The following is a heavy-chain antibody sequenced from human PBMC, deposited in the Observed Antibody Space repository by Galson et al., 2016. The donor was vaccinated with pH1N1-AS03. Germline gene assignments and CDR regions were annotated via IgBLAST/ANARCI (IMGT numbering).Heavy chain of an antibody. D-gene: IGHD3-10*01. Sequence: ETLSLTCAVYGGSFSGYYWSWIRQPPGKGLEWIGGIHHSGSTTNYSPSLKSRVTIAVDTSKKQFSLKLTSVTAADTAVYFCARSGVFFSGSGSYHDWGQGTLVTVSS. CDR1: GGSFSGYY. CDR2: IHHSGSTT. CDR3: ARSGVFFSGSGSYHD. J-gene: IGHJ4*02. V-gene: IGHV4-34*01.